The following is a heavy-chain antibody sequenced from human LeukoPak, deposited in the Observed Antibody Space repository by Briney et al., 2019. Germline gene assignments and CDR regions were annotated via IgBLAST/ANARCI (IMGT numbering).Heavy chain of an antibody. CDR3: ARYPSSYSSAFDY. V-gene: IGHV1-2*02. D-gene: IGHD6-19*01. CDR1: GYTFTGYY. Sequence: ASVKVSCKASGYTFTGYYMHWVRQAPGQGLEWMGWINPNSGGTNYAQKFQGRVTMTRDTSISTAYMELSRLRSDDTAVYYCARYPSSYSSAFDYWGQGTLVTVSS. CDR2: INPNSGGT. J-gene: IGHJ4*02.